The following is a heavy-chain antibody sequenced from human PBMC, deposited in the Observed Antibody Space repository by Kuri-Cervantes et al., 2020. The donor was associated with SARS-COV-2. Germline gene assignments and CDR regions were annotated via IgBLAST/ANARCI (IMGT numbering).Heavy chain of an antibody. V-gene: IGHV1-8*01. CDR2: MIPYSYNT. CDR3: ARGDPYGLVDY. Sequence: ASVKVSCKASGYTFTSYDINWVRQAPGQGLEWMGWMIPYSYNTGYAQKFQGRVTMTRNTSISTAYMELSGLTSEDTAVYFCARGDPYGLVDYWGQGTLVTVSS. D-gene: IGHD3-16*01. CDR1: GYTFTSYD. J-gene: IGHJ4*02.